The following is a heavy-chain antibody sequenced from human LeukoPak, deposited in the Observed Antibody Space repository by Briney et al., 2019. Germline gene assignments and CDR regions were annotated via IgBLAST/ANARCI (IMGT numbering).Heavy chain of an antibody. D-gene: IGHD4-17*01. CDR1: GGSISGYY. J-gene: IGHJ4*02. V-gene: IGHV4-59*01. Sequence: SETLSLTCTVSGGSISGYYWSWIRQPPGKGLEWIGYIYYRGSTTYNPSLKSRVTISVDTSKNQFSLKLCSVTAADTAVYYCARAYGDYVDHWGQGTLVTVSS. CDR3: ARAYGDYVDH. CDR2: IYYRGST.